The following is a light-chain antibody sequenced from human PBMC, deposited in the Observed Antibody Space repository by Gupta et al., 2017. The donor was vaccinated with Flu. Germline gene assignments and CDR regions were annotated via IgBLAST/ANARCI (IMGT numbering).Light chain of an antibody. CDR1: QLGGKY. V-gene: IGLV3-1*01. CDR3: QAWDASTAYVV. Sequence: SYEVTQPPSVSVSPGQTASITCSGDQLGGKYVCWYQQKPGQSPVLVIYQDTKRPSGIPDRFSGSNSGSTATLTISVTQAMDEADYYCQAWDASTAYVVFGGGTKLTV. J-gene: IGLJ2*01. CDR2: QDT.